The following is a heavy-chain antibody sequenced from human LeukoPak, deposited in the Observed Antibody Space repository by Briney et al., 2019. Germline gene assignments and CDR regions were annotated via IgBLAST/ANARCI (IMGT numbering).Heavy chain of an antibody. CDR1: GFTFSSYA. Sequence: GGSLRLSCVASGFTFSSYAMSWVRQAPGKGLEWVSGINDSGGSTYYADSVKGRLTISRDNSKNTLYLQMNSLRAEDTAVYYCAKPVATTWGGAFDYWGQGTLVTVSS. V-gene: IGHV3-23*01. CDR2: INDSGGST. CDR3: AKPVATTWGGAFDY. J-gene: IGHJ4*02. D-gene: IGHD5-12*01.